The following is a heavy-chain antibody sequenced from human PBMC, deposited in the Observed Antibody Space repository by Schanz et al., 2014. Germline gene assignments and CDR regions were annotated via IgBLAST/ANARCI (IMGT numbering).Heavy chain of an antibody. V-gene: IGHV3-33*01. CDR3: ASTSGYSDYGTYFDF. D-gene: IGHD5-12*01. J-gene: IGHJ4*02. CDR1: GFSLNTYG. CDR2: IWNNGVTK. Sequence: QAQLMESGGGVVQPGTSLILSCSVSGFSLNTYGIHWFRQPAGKGLEWVAVIWNNGVTKYYADSVRGRFTISRDNSRNTLYLQINSLRTEDTAVYYCASTSGYSDYGTYFDFWGQGTLVTVSS.